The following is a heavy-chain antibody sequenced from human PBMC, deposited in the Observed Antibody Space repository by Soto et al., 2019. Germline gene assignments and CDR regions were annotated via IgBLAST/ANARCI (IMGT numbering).Heavy chain of an antibody. D-gene: IGHD3-22*01. Sequence: EVQLVESGGGLVKPGGSLRLSCAASGFTFSSYAMSWVRQAPGKGLEWVSAISGSGGSTYYADSVKGRFTISRDNSKNTLYLQMNSLRAEDTAVYYCATRSNYYDSSGYYYRPDYWGQGTLVTVSS. CDR3: ATRSNYYDSSGYYYRPDY. CDR2: ISGSGGST. CDR1: GFTFSSYA. V-gene: IGHV3-23*04. J-gene: IGHJ4*02.